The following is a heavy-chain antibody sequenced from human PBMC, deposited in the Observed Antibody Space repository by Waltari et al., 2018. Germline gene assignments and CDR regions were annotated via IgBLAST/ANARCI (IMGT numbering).Heavy chain of an antibody. CDR3: AHRPSHYDIFSGYYNYFDY. D-gene: IGHD3-9*01. CDR2: VYWDDNK. J-gene: IGHJ4*02. CDR1: GFSFSTSGVG. V-gene: IGHV2-5*02. Sequence: QITLKESGPTLVKPTQTLTLTCAFSGFSFSTSGVGVGWIRQPPGKALEWLAFVYWDDNKRYSPSLKGRLTITKDTSEDQVVLTMTNMDPVDTATYFCAHRPSHYDIFSGYYNYFDYWGQGILVTDSS.